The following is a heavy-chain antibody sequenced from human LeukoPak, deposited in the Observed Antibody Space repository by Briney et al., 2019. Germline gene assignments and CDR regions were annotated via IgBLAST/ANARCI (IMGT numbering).Heavy chain of an antibody. CDR1: EFRFGRDW. J-gene: IGHJ1*01. CDR2: IKQDGGEE. V-gene: IGHV3-7*01. D-gene: IGHD2-2*01. CDR3: ATLDSTKSVF. Sequence: PGGSLRLSCVASEFRFGRDWISWVRQAPGKGLEWVACIKQDGGEEYYVGSVRGRFTVSVDNGKNSLYLQMNSLRAEDTARYYCATLDSTKSVFWGRGTAVTVSS.